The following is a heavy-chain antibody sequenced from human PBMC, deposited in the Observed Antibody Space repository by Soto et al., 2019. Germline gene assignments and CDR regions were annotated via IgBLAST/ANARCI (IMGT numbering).Heavy chain of an antibody. CDR2: INHSGST. J-gene: IGHJ4*02. V-gene: IGHV4-34*01. CDR3: ARGPHYDSSGYYLNY. D-gene: IGHD3-22*01. CDR1: GGSFSGFY. Sequence: PSETLSLTCAVYGGSFSGFYWNWIRQPPGKGLEWIGEINHSGSTNYNPSLKSRVTISVDTFKNQFSLKLSSVTAADTAVYFCARGPHYDSSGYYLNYWGQGTLVTVSS.